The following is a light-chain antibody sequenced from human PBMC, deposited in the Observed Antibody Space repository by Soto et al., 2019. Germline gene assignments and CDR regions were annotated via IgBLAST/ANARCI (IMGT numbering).Light chain of an antibody. CDR1: QSISSW. Sequence: DIQMSQSPSTLSASVGDRVTITCRASQSISSWLAWYQQKPGKAPKLLIYDASSLESGVPSRLSGSGSGTDFTLTIRSLQPEDVATYYCQKYNSVPRTFGQGTKVDI. V-gene: IGKV1-5*01. CDR3: QKYNSVPRT. J-gene: IGKJ1*01. CDR2: DAS.